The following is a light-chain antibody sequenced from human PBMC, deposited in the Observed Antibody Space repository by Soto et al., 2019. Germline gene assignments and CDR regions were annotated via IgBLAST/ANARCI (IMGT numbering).Light chain of an antibody. CDR2: GAS. V-gene: IGKV3-15*01. J-gene: IGKJ4*01. CDR1: QSVSSN. CDR3: QQYNEWPPLT. Sequence: EIVLTQSPATLSLSPGERATLSCRASQSVSSNLAWYQQKPGQAPRLLIFGASTRATGIPARFSGSGSGTEFTLTISSLQSEDFAVYYCQQYNEWPPLTFGGGTKVEIK.